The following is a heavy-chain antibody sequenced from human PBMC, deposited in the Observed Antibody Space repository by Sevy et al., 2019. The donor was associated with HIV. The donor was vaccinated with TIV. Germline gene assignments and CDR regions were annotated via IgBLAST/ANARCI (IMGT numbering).Heavy chain of an antibody. Sequence: GGSLRLSCAASGFTFSNYAMHWIRQAPGKGLEWVAVIWYDGTDKYYADSVQGRFTISRDNSKNTLYLQMNSLRVEDTAVYYCARYWGRDGHSIDYWGQGTLVTVSS. CDR2: IWYDGTDK. V-gene: IGHV3-33*08. CDR3: ARYWGRDGHSIDY. CDR1: GFTFSNYA. D-gene: IGHD3-16*01. J-gene: IGHJ4*02.